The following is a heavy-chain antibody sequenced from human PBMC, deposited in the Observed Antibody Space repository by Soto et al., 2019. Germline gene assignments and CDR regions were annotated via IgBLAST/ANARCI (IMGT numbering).Heavy chain of an antibody. J-gene: IGHJ6*02. CDR1: GYSFTSYW. Sequence: PGESLKISCKGSGYSFTSYWIGWVRQMPGKGLEWMGIIYPGDSDTRYSPSFQGQVTISADKSISTAYLQWSSLKASDTAMYYCARHSPHRLGDDYGDRENYYYYYGMDVWGQGTTVTVSS. CDR2: IYPGDSDT. D-gene: IGHD4-17*01. CDR3: ARHSPHRLGDDYGDRENYYYYYGMDV. V-gene: IGHV5-51*01.